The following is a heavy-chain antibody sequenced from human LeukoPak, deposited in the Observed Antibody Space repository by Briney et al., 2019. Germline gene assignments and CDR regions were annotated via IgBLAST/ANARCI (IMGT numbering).Heavy chain of an antibody. D-gene: IGHD6-13*01. CDR2: IHYSGST. CDR1: GDSISSSSYY. J-gene: IGHJ4*02. Sequence: SETLYLTCTVSGDSISSSSYYWGCMRQPPGKGLEWIGSIHYSGSTSYNPSLKSRVTISVDTSKNQFSLKLSSVTAADTAVYYCTRQIAAAGTDYWGQGTLVTVSS. V-gene: IGHV4-39*01. CDR3: TRQIAAAGTDY.